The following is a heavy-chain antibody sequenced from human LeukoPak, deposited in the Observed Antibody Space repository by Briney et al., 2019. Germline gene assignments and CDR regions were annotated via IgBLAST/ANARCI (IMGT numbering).Heavy chain of an antibody. CDR2: IFHRGGT. CDR1: NDSISSGDYY. V-gene: IGHV4-30-4*01. D-gene: IGHD2-15*01. Sequence: SETLSLTCTVSNDSISSGDYYWNWIRQPPGKGLEWIGYIFHRGGTSYNPSPKSRILFSVDTSQNQFSLKLNSVTAADTAVYYCVREILYCSGGSCYRGPFDNWGQGTLVTVSA. J-gene: IGHJ4*02. CDR3: VREILYCSGGSCYRGPFDN.